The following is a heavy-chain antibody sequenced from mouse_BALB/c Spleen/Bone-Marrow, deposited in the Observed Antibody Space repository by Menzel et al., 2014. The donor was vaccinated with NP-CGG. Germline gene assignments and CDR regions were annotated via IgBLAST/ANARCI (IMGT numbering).Heavy chain of an antibody. CDR3: ASYRYAWYFDV. D-gene: IGHD2-14*01. CDR2: IDPANGNT. Sequence: VHVKQSGAELVKPGASVKLSCTASGFNIKDTYMHWVKQRPEQGLEWIGRIDPANGNTKYDPKFQGKATITADTSSNTAYLQLSSLTSEDTAVYYCASYRYAWYFDVWGAGTTVTVSS. J-gene: IGHJ1*01. CDR1: GFNIKDTY. V-gene: IGHV14-3*02.